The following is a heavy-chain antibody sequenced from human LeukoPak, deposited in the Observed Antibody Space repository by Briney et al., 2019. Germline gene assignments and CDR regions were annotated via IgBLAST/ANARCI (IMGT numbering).Heavy chain of an antibody. CDR3: ARAVGDHLDY. Sequence: SETLSLTCAVSGYFISSGYYWGWIRQPPGKGLEWIGSIYHSGSTYYNPSLKSRVTISVDTSKNQFSLKLSSVTAADTAVYYCARAVGDHLDYWGQGTLVTVSS. CDR2: IYHSGST. V-gene: IGHV4-38-2*01. D-gene: IGHD2-21*01. J-gene: IGHJ4*02. CDR1: GYFISSGYY.